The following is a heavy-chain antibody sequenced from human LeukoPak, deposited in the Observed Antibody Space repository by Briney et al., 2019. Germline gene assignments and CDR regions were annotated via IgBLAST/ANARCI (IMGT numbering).Heavy chain of an antibody. CDR1: GFTFDDYA. V-gene: IGHV3-43*02. J-gene: IGHJ4*02. CDR3: VGGRGDY. D-gene: IGHD1-26*01. CDR2: ISGDGGST. Sequence: GGSLRLSCAASGFTFDDYAMHWVRQGPGKGLEWVSLISGDGGSTYCADSVKGRFTISRDNAKNSLYLQRNSLRVEDTAVYYCVGGRGDYWGQGTLVTVSS.